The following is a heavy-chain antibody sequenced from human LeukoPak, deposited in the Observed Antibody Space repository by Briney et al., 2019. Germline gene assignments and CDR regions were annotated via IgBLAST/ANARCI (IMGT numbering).Heavy chain of an antibody. CDR1: GGSISNYY. V-gene: IGHV4-59*01. Sequence: PSETLSLTCIVSGGSISNYYWSWIRQPPGKGLEWIGHIYYNGSTKYNPSLKSRVTISVDTSKNQFSLKLSSVTAADTALYYCARGRIYYDSTGYQVWGQGTLVTVSS. D-gene: IGHD3-22*01. CDR3: ARGRIYYDSTGYQV. CDR2: IYYNGST. J-gene: IGHJ4*02.